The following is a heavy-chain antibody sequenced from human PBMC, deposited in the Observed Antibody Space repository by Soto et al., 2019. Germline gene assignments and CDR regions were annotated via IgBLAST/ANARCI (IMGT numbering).Heavy chain of an antibody. CDR2: VYHSGRT. CDR3: ARSLSSGFVDY. V-gene: IGHV4-59*11. J-gene: IGHJ4*02. Sequence: QVQLQESGPGLVKPSETLSLTCTVSGASISSHFWTWIRQPPGKGLEWIGYVYHSGRTNYNPSLKSRVTLSLDPSKDQFSLRLSSLTAAYTAVYYCARSLSSGFVDYWGQGTLVIVSS. CDR1: GASISSHF. D-gene: IGHD6-25*01.